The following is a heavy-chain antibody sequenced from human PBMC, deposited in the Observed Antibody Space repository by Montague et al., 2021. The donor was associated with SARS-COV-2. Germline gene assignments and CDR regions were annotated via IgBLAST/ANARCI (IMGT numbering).Heavy chain of an antibody. D-gene: IGHD1-20*01. V-gene: IGHV3-74*01. CDR2: INPDGGHT. CDR1: GFTFSSDW. J-gene: IGHJ4*02. CDR3: ARDLRVGGGITGTTASDD. Sequence: SLRLSCAASGFTFSSDWMHWVRQASGKGPVWISRINPDGGHTDSAHFVRGRFTTSRDNAENTLYLQMNSLRAEDTAIYYCARDLRVGGGITGTTASDDWGQGTLVTVSS.